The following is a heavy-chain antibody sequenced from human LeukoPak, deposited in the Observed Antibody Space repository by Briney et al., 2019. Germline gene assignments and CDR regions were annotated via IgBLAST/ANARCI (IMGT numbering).Heavy chain of an antibody. Sequence: GESLKISCKGSGYTFTSYWIAWVRQMPGKGLECMGIIYPGDSNTRYSPSFQGQVTISADKSISTASLQWSSLKASDTAMYYCARGLPGDSSGYYGYWGQGTLVTVSS. D-gene: IGHD3-22*01. CDR2: IYPGDSNT. J-gene: IGHJ4*02. CDR3: ARGLPGDSSGYYGY. V-gene: IGHV5-51*01. CDR1: GYTFTSYW.